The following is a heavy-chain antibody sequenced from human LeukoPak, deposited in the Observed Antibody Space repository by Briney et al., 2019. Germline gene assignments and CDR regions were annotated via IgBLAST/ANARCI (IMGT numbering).Heavy chain of an antibody. CDR2: IYYSGST. V-gene: IGHV4-59*08. CDR3: ASLGTLYGMDV. J-gene: IGHJ6*02. Sequence: SETLSLTCTVSGGSISSYYWSWIRQPPGKGLERIGYIYYSGSTNYNPSLKSRVTISVDTSKNQFSLKLSSVTAADTAVYYCASLGTLYGMDVWGQGTTVTVSS. D-gene: IGHD3-10*01. CDR1: GGSISSYY.